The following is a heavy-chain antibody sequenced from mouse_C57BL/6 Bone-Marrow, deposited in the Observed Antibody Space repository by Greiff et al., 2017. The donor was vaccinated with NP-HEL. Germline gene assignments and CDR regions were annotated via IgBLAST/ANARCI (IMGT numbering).Heavy chain of an antibody. V-gene: IGHV1-82*01. CDR3: ARWALITAVVAHYAMDG. D-gene: IGHD1-1*01. Sequence: QVQLQQSGPELVKPGASVKISCTASGYAFSSSWMNWVKQRPGKGLEWIGRIYPGDGDTNYNGKFKGKATLTADKSSSTAYMQHSSLTSEDSAVYFCARWALITAVVAHYAMDGWGKVISVT. J-gene: IGHJ4*01. CDR2: IYPGDGDT. CDR1: GYAFSSSW.